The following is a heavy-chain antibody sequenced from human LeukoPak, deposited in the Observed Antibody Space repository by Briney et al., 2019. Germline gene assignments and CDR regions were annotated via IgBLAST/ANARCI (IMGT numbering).Heavy chain of an antibody. CDR1: GVSISSYY. CDR3: ARGASGYSYG. CDR2: NSGST. Sequence: KPSETLSLTCTVSGVSISSYYWSWIRQPPGEGLEWIGSNSGSTNYNPSLKSRVTISIDTSKNQFSLNLSSVTAADTAVYYCARGASGYSYGWGQGTLVTVSS. D-gene: IGHD5-18*01. V-gene: IGHV4-59*01. J-gene: IGHJ4*02.